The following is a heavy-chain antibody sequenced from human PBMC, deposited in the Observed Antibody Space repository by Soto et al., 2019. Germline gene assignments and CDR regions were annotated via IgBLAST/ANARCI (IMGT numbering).Heavy chain of an antibody. CDR3: AIPGYYYWSGSYVDYFDD. J-gene: IGHJ4*02. CDR2: INPSGART. D-gene: IGHD3-3*01. CDR1: GYIFTSYY. Sequence: QVQLVQSGAEVKKPGASVKVSCKASGYIFTSYYIHWVRQAPGQGLEWMGLINPSGARTSYAQKFQGRVTLVRDTSSSTVDLELSSLRSDDTAVYYCAIPGYYYWSGSYVDYFDDWGQGTLV. V-gene: IGHV1-46*01.